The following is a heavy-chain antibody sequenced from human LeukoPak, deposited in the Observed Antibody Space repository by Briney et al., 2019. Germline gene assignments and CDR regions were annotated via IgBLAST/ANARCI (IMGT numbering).Heavy chain of an antibody. J-gene: IGHJ4*02. CDR1: GFTFSGYE. V-gene: IGHV3-48*03. D-gene: IGHD6-19*01. CDR3: ARDDAGYNSGWYWVY. CDR2: ISSSGSII. Sequence: GGSLRLSCAASGFTFSGYEMNWVRQAPGKGLEWVSYISSSGSIIYYADSVKGRFTISRDNAKNSLYLQMNSLRAEDTAVYYCARDDAGYNSGWYWVYWGQGTLVTVSS.